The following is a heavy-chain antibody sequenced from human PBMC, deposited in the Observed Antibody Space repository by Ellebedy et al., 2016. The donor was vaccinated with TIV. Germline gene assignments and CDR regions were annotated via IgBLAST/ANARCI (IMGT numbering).Heavy chain of an antibody. CDR3: ASGQWLAKDYYSDISGTSGY. V-gene: IGHV3-21*01. Sequence: GGSLRLXCVVSGLSFTNTMNWVRQAPGKGLEWVSSISGSSTYKNYADSVKGRFTISRDNAKNSLFLHMNSLRVEDTAVYFCASGQWLAKDYYSDISGTSGYWGQGTLVTVSS. CDR2: ISGSSTYK. D-gene: IGHD3-22*01. J-gene: IGHJ4*02. CDR1: GLSFTNT.